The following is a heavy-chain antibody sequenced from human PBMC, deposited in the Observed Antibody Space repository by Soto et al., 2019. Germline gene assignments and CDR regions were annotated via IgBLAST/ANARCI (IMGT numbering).Heavy chain of an antibody. CDR1: GGSISSYY. CDR3: ARGQGGSYHRTAPFDY. CDR2: IYYSGST. V-gene: IGHV4-59*01. Sequence: SETLSLTCTVSGGSISSYYWSWIRQPPGKGLEWIGYIYYSGSTNYNPSLKSRVTISVDTSKNQFSLKLSSVTAADTAVYYCARGQGGSYHRTAPFDYWGQGTLVTVSS. J-gene: IGHJ4*02. D-gene: IGHD1-26*01.